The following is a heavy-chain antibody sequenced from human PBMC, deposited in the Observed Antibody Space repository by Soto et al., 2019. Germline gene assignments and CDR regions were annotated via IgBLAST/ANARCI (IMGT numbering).Heavy chain of an antibody. J-gene: IGHJ6*02. CDR2: IIPIFGTA. Sequence: QVQLVQSGAEVKKPGSSVKVSCKASGGTFSSYAISWVRQAPGQGLEWMGGIIPIFGTANYAQKFQGRVTITADESTSTAYMERGSLRSEDTAVYYCARDKKDYDILTGPYGMDVWGQGTTVTVSS. V-gene: IGHV1-69*12. CDR3: ARDKKDYDILTGPYGMDV. D-gene: IGHD3-9*01. CDR1: GGTFSSYA.